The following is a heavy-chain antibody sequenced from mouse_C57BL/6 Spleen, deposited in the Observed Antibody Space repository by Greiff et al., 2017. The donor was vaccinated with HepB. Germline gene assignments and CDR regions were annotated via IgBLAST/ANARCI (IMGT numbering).Heavy chain of an antibody. J-gene: IGHJ3*01. V-gene: IGHV1-78*01. Sequence: QVQLQQSDAELVKPGASVKISCKVSGYTFTDHTIHWMKQRPEQGLEWIGYIYPRDGSTKYNEKFKGKATLTADKSSSTAYMQLNSLTSEDSAVYFCARPPYSTMVTRAWFAYWGQGTLVTVSA. CDR3: ARPPYSTMVTRAWFAY. CDR1: GYTFTDHT. CDR2: IYPRDGST. D-gene: IGHD2-2*01.